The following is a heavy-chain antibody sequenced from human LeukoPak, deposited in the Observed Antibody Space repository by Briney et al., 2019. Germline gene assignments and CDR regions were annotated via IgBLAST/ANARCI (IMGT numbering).Heavy chain of an antibody. Sequence: EASVSVSCKASGYTFTSYDINWVRQATGQGLEWMGWMNPNSGNTGYAQKFQGRVTMTRNTSISTAYMELSSLRSEDTAVYYCARGRADRIHSRSTRVYYFDYWGQGTLVTVSS. CDR3: ARGRADRIHSRSTRVYYFDY. CDR1: GYTFTSYD. CDR2: MNPNSGNT. V-gene: IGHV1-8*01. J-gene: IGHJ4*02. D-gene: IGHD5-18*01.